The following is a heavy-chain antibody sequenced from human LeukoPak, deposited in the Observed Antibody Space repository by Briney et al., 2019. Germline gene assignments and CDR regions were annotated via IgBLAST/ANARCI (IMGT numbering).Heavy chain of an antibody. Sequence: SETLSLTCTVSGGSFSSGSYYGSWGRQPPGKGLEWIGYIYYSGSTNYNPSLKSRVTISVDTSKNQFSLKLSSVTAADTAVYYCARVVYSSILHWGQGTLVTVSS. CDR3: ARVVYSSILH. V-gene: IGHV4-61*01. D-gene: IGHD6-13*01. CDR1: GGSFSSGSYY. CDR2: IYYSGST. J-gene: IGHJ4*02.